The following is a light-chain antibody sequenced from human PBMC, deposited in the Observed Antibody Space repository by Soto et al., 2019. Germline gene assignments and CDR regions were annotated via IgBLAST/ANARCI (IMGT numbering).Light chain of an antibody. V-gene: IGKV3-15*01. CDR1: QSVGTN. J-gene: IGKJ1*01. CDR3: QQYNTWTWT. Sequence: EIVMTQSPATLSMSPGERATLSCRASQSVGTNLAWFQQKPGQAPRLLMYGASTWASGIPARFSGSGSGTDFTLTISSLQSEDFAVYYCQQYNTWTWTFGQGTKVEI. CDR2: GAS.